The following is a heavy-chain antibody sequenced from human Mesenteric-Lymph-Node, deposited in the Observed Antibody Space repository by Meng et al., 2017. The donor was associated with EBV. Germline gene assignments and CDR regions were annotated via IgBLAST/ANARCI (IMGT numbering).Heavy chain of an antibody. V-gene: IGHV4-34*01. J-gene: IGHJ4*02. Sequence: GQLQQWGAGLLKPSETRSLTCAVYGGSFSGYYWSWIRQPPGKGLEWIGEINHSGSTNYNPSLKSRVTISVDTSKNQFSLKLSSVTAADTAVYYCARGEKGPIDYWGQGTLVTVSS. CDR1: GGSFSGYY. CDR2: INHSGST. CDR3: ARGEKGPIDY.